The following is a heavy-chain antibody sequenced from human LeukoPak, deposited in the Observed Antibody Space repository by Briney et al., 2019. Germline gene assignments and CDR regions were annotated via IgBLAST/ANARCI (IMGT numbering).Heavy chain of an antibody. CDR2: MRYDGSNE. CDR3: AKDSNSGYVSVGPNF. CDR1: GFVFSNYG. V-gene: IGHV3-30*02. J-gene: IGHJ4*02. D-gene: IGHD5-12*01. Sequence: GGSLRLSCAASGFVFSNYGMHWVRQAPGKGLEWVAFMRYDGSNEYYADSVKGRFTISRDNSKNTLYLQMNGLTTEDTGVYSCAKDSNSGYVSVGPNFWGRGTLVTVSS.